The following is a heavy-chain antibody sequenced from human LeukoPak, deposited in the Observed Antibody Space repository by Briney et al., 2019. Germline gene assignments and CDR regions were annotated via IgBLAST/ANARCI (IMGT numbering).Heavy chain of an antibody. CDR1: GGSISSTNW. Sequence: SETLSLTCGVSGGSISSTNWWSWVRQPPGQGLEWIGEVSLTGETNYNPSLNGRVTMSLDGSRNQLSLTLTSVTAADTAVYYCARGLSSNPNNYYGMDVWGHGTTVTVSS. CDR3: ARGLSSNPNNYYGMDV. J-gene: IGHJ6*02. CDR2: VSLTGET. V-gene: IGHV4-4*02. D-gene: IGHD4-11*01.